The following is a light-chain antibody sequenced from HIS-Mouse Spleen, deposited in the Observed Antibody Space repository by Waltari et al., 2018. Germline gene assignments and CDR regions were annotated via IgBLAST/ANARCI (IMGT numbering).Light chain of an antibody. V-gene: IGLV2-14*01. CDR1: SSDVGGYNY. CDR3: SSYTSSSTLWV. CDR2: EVS. Sequence: QSALTQPASVSGSPGQSITISCPGTSSDVGGYNYVSWYHQHPGKAPKLMIYEVSNRPSGVSNRFSGSKSGNTASLTISGLQAEDEADYYCSSYTSSSTLWVFGGGTKLTVL. J-gene: IGLJ3*02.